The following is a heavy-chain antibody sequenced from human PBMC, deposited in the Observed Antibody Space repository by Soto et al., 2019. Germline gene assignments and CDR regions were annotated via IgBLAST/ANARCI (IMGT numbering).Heavy chain of an antibody. CDR2: TGLNGRTT. D-gene: IGHD6-6*01. CDR1: GFTFRMSA. J-gene: IGHJ4*02. CDR3: ATVHSTSRSFDY. Sequence: EVQLLESGRGLVQPGGSLRLSSAASGFTFRMSAMSWVRQAPGKGLEWVSTTGLNGRTTYYAYSVKGRFTVSRDNSKNTLELQMNSLRAEDTAVYYCATVHSTSRSFDYWGQGTLVTVSS. V-gene: IGHV3-23*01.